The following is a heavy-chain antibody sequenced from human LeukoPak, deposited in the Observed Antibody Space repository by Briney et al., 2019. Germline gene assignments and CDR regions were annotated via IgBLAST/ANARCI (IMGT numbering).Heavy chain of an antibody. D-gene: IGHD3-22*01. CDR2: IGTAGDT. CDR3: ARDMDSSGSFDY. Sequence: GGSLSLSCAASGFTFSSYDMHWVRQATGKGLEWVSAIGTAGDTYYPGSVKGRFTISRENAKNSSYLQMNSLRAEDTAVYYCARDMDSSGSFDYWGQGTLVTVSS. J-gene: IGHJ4*02. CDR1: GFTFSSYD. V-gene: IGHV3-13*01.